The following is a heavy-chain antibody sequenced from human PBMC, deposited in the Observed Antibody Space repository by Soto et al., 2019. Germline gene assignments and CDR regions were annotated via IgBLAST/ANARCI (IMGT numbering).Heavy chain of an antibody. J-gene: IGHJ5*02. CDR2: IYYSGST. D-gene: IGHD3-3*01. CDR1: GGSISSSSYY. V-gene: IGHV4-39*01. CDR3: ARQSPASIFGVVKGWFDP. Sequence: QLQLQESGPGLVKPSETLSLTYTVSGGSISSSSYYWGWIRQPPGKGLEWIGSIYYSGSTYYNPSLKSRVTISVDTSKNQSSLKLSSVTAADTAVYYCARQSPASIFGVVKGWFDPWGQGTLVTVSS.